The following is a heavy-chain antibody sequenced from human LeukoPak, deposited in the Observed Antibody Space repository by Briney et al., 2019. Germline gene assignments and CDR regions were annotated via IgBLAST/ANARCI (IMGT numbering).Heavy chain of an antibody. J-gene: IGHJ4*02. D-gene: IGHD4-17*01. CDR2: ISSSSSYT. Sequence: GGSLRLSCAASGFTFSDYCMSWIRQAPGKGLEWVSYISSSSSYTNYADSEKGRFTISRDNAKNSLYLQMNSLRAEDTAVYYCASSDYGDYILDYWGQGTLVTVSS. CDR1: GFTFSDYC. V-gene: IGHV3-11*06. CDR3: ASSDYGDYILDY.